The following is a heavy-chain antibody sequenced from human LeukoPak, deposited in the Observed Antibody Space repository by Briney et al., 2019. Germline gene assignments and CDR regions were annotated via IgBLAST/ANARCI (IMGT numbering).Heavy chain of an antibody. CDR1: GFTFSSYA. CDR3: ARDPDSSGYYGPGY. Sequence: QTGGSLRLSCAASGFTFSSYAMHWVRQAPGKGLVWVAVISYDGSNKYYADSVKGRFTISRDNSKNTLYLQMNSLRAEDTAVYYCARDPDSSGYYGPGYWGQGTLVTVSS. CDR2: ISYDGSNK. D-gene: IGHD3-22*01. J-gene: IGHJ4*02. V-gene: IGHV3-30-3*01.